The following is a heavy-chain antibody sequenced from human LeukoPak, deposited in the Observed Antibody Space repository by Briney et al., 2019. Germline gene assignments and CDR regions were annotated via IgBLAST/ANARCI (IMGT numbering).Heavy chain of an antibody. J-gene: IGHJ3*02. Sequence: SETLSLTCNVSGYSISSSDYYWGWIRQPPGKGLEWIGSIYYSGSTYYNPSLKSRVTISVDTSKNQFSLKLSSVTAADTAVYYCARDVSSSSGDAFDIWGQGTMVTVSS. CDR1: GYSISSSDYY. D-gene: IGHD6-6*01. CDR2: IYYSGST. V-gene: IGHV4-39*07. CDR3: ARDVSSSSGDAFDI.